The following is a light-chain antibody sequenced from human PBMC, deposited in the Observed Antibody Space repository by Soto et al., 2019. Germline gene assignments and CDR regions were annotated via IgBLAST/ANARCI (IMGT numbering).Light chain of an antibody. CDR2: GAS. V-gene: IGKV3D-20*02. CDR1: QSVSN. CDR3: QHRSSWPLT. J-gene: IGKJ4*01. Sequence: EIVLTQSPGTLSLSPGERATLSCRASQSVSNLAWYQQKPGQAPRLLISGASNRATGIPDRFSGSGSGTDFTLTISRLEPDDFAVYYCQHRSSWPLTFGGGTKVDIK.